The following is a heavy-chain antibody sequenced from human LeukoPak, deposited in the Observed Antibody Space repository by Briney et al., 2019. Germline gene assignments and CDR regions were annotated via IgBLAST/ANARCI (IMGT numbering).Heavy chain of an antibody. CDR3: AKERTFGGGPTNWFDP. Sequence: GGSLRLFCAASGFPFSSYAMHWVRQAPGKGLEYVSAISSNGGSTYYANSVKGRFTISRDNSKNTLYLQMNSLRAEDTAVYYCAKERTFGGGPTNWFDPWGQGTLVTVSS. D-gene: IGHD3-3*01. J-gene: IGHJ5*02. V-gene: IGHV3-64*01. CDR1: GFPFSSYA. CDR2: ISSNGGST.